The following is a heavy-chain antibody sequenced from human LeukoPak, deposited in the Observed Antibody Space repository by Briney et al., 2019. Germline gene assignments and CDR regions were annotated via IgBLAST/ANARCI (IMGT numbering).Heavy chain of an antibody. CDR2: IKQDGSEK. V-gene: IGHV3-7*01. D-gene: IGHD1-26*01. J-gene: IGHJ4*02. CDR3: ARGGGGYGFDY. Sequence: GGSLRLSCAASVFTFSSYWMSWVRQAPGKGLEWVANIKQDGSEKYYVDSVKGRFTISRDNAKNSLYLQMNSLRAEDTAVYYCARGGGGYGFDYRGQGTLVTVSS. CDR1: VFTFSSYW.